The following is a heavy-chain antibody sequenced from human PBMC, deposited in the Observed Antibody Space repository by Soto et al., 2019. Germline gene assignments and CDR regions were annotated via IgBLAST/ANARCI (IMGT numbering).Heavy chain of an antibody. V-gene: IGHV4-61*01. Sequence: SETLSLTCTVSGGSVSSGSYYWSWIRQPPGKGLEWIGYIYYSGSTNYNPSLKSRVTISVDTSKNQFSLKLSSVTAADTAVYYCARVGIDVGATLPLNYYFDYWGQGTLVTVSS. CDR2: IYYSGST. D-gene: IGHD1-26*01. J-gene: IGHJ4*02. CDR1: GGSVSSGSYY. CDR3: ARVGIDVGATLPLNYYFDY.